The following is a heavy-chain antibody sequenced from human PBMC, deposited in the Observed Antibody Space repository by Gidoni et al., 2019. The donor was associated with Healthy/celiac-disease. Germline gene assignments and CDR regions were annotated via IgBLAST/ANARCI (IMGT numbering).Heavy chain of an antibody. CDR2: IRSKANTYAT. J-gene: IGHJ6*02. Sequence: EVQLVESGGGLVQPGGSLKLSCAASGFTFSDSTIHWVRQASGKGLEWVGRIRSKANTYATAYAASVKGRFTISRDDSKNTAYLQMNSLKTEDTAVYYCHYFHYYYYGLDVWGQGTTVTVSS. V-gene: IGHV3-73*01. CDR3: HYFHYYYYGLDV. CDR1: GFTFSDST. D-gene: IGHD3-10*01.